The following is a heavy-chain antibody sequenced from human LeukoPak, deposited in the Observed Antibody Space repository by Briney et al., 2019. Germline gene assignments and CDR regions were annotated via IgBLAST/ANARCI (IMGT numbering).Heavy chain of an antibody. CDR3: AKIMTTVTTSDY. CDR1: GYTFTNYR. CDR2: INPAGGSK. J-gene: IGHJ4*02. Sequence: ASVKVSCKASGYTFTNYRINWLRQAPGQGLEWMGIINPAGGSKTRAQKFQGRVTMTRDMSTSTVYMELSSLGFEDTAVYYCAKIMTTVTTSDYWGQGTLVTVSS. D-gene: IGHD4-17*01. V-gene: IGHV1-46*01.